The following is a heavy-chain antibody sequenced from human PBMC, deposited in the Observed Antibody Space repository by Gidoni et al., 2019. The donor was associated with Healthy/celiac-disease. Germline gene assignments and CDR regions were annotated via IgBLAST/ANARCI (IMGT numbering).Heavy chain of an antibody. CDR2: IIPILGIA. V-gene: IGHV1-69*02. CDR1: GGTFSSYT. D-gene: IGHD4-17*01. Sequence: EVKKPGSSVKVSCKASGGTFSSYTISWVRQAPGQGLEWMGRIIPILGIANYVQKLQGRVTITADKSTSTAYMELSSLRSEDTAVYYCARARYGDYDYYYGMDVWGQGTTVTVSS. CDR3: ARARYGDYDYYYGMDV. J-gene: IGHJ6*02.